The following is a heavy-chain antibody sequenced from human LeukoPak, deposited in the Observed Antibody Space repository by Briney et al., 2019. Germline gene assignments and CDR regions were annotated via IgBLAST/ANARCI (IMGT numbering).Heavy chain of an antibody. D-gene: IGHD5-18*01. V-gene: IGHV3-74*01. CDR3: ARGYSYGSNWFDP. Sequence: GGSLRLSCAASGFTFSTYWMHWVRQAPGKGLVWVSRITSDGITTTYADSVKVRFTISRNNAKNTLYLQMNSLRAEDTAVYYCARGYSYGSNWFDPWGQGTLVTVSS. CDR1: GFTFSTYW. J-gene: IGHJ5*02. CDR2: ITSDGITT.